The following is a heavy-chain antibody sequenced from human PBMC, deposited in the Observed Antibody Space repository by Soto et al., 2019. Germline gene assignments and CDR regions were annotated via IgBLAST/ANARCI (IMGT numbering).Heavy chain of an antibody. CDR3: TRANWYSEY. CDR1: GGSINNHY. Sequence: QVQLQESGPGLVKPSETLSLTCTVSGGSINNHYWSWIRQPPGKGLEWLGYVYYNGITNYNTSLESRVTMSVDTSKIQVTLNLTSRTAADTAIYFCTRANWYSEYWGQGTLVTVSS. V-gene: IGHV4-59*11. D-gene: IGHD7-27*01. CDR2: VYYNGIT. J-gene: IGHJ4*02.